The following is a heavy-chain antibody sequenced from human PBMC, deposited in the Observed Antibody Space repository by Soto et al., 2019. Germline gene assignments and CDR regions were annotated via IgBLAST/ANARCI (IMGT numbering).Heavy chain of an antibody. V-gene: IGHV4-34*01. J-gene: IGHJ3*02. CDR3: ARGQWSLYSYDYHKKNAFDI. CDR1: GGSFSGYY. CDR2: INHSGST. D-gene: IGHD5-18*01. Sequence: SETLSHTCAVYGGSFSGYYWSWIRQPPGKGLEWIGEINHSGSTNYNPSLKSRVTISVDTSKNPFSLKLSSVTAADTAVYYCARGQWSLYSYDYHKKNAFDIWGQGTMVTVSS.